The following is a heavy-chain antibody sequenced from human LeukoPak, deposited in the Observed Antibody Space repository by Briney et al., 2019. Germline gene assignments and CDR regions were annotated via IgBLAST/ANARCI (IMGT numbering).Heavy chain of an antibody. D-gene: IGHD1-26*01. CDR3: ARPSLSSGSYFDY. V-gene: IGHV3-48*03. J-gene: IGHJ4*02. Sequence: GGSLRLSCAASGFTFSSYEMNWVRQAPGKGLEWVSFISTSGSTIYYADSVKGRFTISRDNAKNSLYLQMNSLRAEDTAVYYCARPSLSSGSYFDYWGQGTLVTVSS. CDR2: ISTSGSTI. CDR1: GFTFSSYE.